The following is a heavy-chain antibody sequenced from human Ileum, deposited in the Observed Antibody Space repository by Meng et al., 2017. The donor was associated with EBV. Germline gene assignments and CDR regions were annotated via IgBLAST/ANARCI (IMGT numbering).Heavy chain of an antibody. D-gene: IGHD3-10*01. CDR1: GDSLRRSAS. J-gene: IGHJ4*02. CDR2: IYHSGST. Sequence: GPGGVEPSGPLSHICAVSGDSLRRSASWTWARQPPEKGLEWIGKIYHSGSTNYNPSLKSRLTLSVDKSKSQFSLELISVTAADTAVYYCARGRRFGSGRYALDYWGQGTLVTVSS. CDR3: ARGRRFGSGRYALDY. V-gene: IGHV4-4*02.